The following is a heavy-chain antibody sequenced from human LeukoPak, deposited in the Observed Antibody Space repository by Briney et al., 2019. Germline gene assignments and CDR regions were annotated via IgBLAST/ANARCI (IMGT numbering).Heavy chain of an antibody. CDR3: ARDLPISSSWFHFDY. CDR2: LSGSGDTT. CDR1: GFTLSTYA. J-gene: IGHJ4*02. D-gene: IGHD6-13*01. V-gene: IGHV3-23*01. Sequence: GGSLRLSCAASGFTLSTYAMSWVRQAPGKGLECVSGLSGSGDTTYHADSVKGRFTISRDNSQNTLYLQMNSLRVEDTAVYYCARDLPISSSWFHFDYWGQGTLVTVSS.